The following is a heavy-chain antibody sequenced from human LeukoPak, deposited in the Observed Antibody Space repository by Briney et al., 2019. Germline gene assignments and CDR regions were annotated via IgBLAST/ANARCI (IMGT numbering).Heavy chain of an antibody. V-gene: IGHV4-34*01. D-gene: IGHD4-17*01. J-gene: IGHJ4*02. CDR3: ASGYGDIDY. CDR2: IHQSGST. Sequence: SETLSLTCAVYGGSFSGSSWNWIRQPPGEGLEWIGEIHQSGSTKYNPSLKSRVTISVDTSKNQFSLKLSSVTAADTAVYFCASGYGDIDYWGQGTLVTVSS. CDR1: GGSFSGSS.